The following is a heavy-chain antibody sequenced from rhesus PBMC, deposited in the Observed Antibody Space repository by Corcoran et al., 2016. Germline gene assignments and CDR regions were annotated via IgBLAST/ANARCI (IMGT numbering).Heavy chain of an antibody. CDR1: GGSISSNY. CDR3: ARDPRKVTNYFDY. J-gene: IGHJ4*01. V-gene: IGHV4-173*01. D-gene: IGHD3-34*01. CDR2: ISGCGGST. Sequence: QVQLQESGPGLVKPSETLSLTCAVSGGSISSNYWRRNRQPPGKGLEWIGRISGCGGSTTYYPSLKSRVTISTDTSKNQFSLKLSSVTAADTAVYYCARDPRKVTNYFDYWGQGVLVTVSS.